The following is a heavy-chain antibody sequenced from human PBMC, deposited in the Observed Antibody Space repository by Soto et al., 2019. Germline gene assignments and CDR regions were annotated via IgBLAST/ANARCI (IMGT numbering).Heavy chain of an antibody. CDR1: GGSISSYY. Sequence: QVQLQESGPGLVKPSETLSLTCTVSGGSISSYYWSWIRQPPGKGLEWIGYIYYSGSTNYNPSLKSRVTISADTSKNQFSLKLSSVTAADTAVYYCARGPYRCSWYYFDYWGQGTLVTVSS. CDR3: ARGPYRCSWYYFDY. J-gene: IGHJ4*02. CDR2: IYYSGST. V-gene: IGHV4-59*01. D-gene: IGHD6-13*01.